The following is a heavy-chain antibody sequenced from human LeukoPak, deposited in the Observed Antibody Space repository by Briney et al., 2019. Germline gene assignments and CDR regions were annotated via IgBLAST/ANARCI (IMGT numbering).Heavy chain of an antibody. J-gene: IGHJ4*02. CDR3: ARSSSSDY. D-gene: IGHD6-13*01. CDR2: INPNSGGT. V-gene: IGHV1-2*02. CDR1: GYTFTGYY. Sequence: ASVKVSCTASGYTFTGYYMHWVRQAPGQGLERMGWINPNSGGTNYAQKFQGRVTMTRDTSISTADMELSRLRSDDTAVYYCARSSSSDYWDQGTLVTVSS.